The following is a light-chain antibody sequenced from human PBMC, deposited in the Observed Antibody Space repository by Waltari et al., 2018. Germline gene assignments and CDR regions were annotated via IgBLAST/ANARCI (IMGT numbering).Light chain of an antibody. Sequence: DLQMTHSPSSLTASVGHRVTITCRASQDIGDFLVWFQQRPGKAPKSLIYAASTLQGGVPSRFSGSGSGTDFTLTISSLQPEDSGTYYCQQYQDYPHTFGGGTRVEVK. J-gene: IGKJ4*01. CDR1: QDIGDF. CDR3: QQYQDYPHT. V-gene: IGKV1-16*01. CDR2: AAS.